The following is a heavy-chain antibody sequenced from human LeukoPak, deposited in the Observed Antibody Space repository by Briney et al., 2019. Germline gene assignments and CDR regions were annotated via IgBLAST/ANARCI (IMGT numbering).Heavy chain of an antibody. CDR2: ISYDGSNK. V-gene: IGHV3-30*04. Sequence: PGGSLRLSCAASGFTFSSYAMHWVRQAPGKGLEWVAVISYDGSNKYYADSVKGRFTISRDNSKNTLYLQMNSLRAEDTAVYYCARGGDRVDWNWFDPWGQGTLVTVSS. CDR1: GFTFSSYA. CDR3: ARGGDRVDWNWFDP. J-gene: IGHJ5*02. D-gene: IGHD3-10*01.